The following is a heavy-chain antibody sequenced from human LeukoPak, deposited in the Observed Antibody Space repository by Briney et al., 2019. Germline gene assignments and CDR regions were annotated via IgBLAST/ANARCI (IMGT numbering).Heavy chain of an antibody. CDR2: IYYSGST. J-gene: IGHJ6*03. D-gene: IGHD4-17*01. CDR1: GGSISSSSYY. V-gene: IGHV4-39*01. Sequence: PSETLSLTCTVSGGSISSSSYYWGWIRQPPGKGLEWIGSIYYSGSTYYNPSLKSRVTISVDTSKNQFSLKLSSVTAADTAVYYCARQGYGDYFSYYYYYMDVWGKGTTVTIS. CDR3: ARQGYGDYFSYYYYYMDV.